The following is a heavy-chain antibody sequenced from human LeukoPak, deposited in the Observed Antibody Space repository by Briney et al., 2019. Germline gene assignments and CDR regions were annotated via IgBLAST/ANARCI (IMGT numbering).Heavy chain of an antibody. V-gene: IGHV3-30*02. CDR2: IRYDGGNK. Sequence: GGSLRLSCAASGFTFSSYGMHWVRQAPGKGLEWVAFIRYDGGNKYYADSVKGRFTISRDNSKNTLYLQMNSLRAEDTAVYYCAKSRTVWSGYYCDYWGQGTLVTVSS. CDR3: AKSRTVWSGYYCDY. CDR1: GFTFSSYG. J-gene: IGHJ4*02. D-gene: IGHD3-3*01.